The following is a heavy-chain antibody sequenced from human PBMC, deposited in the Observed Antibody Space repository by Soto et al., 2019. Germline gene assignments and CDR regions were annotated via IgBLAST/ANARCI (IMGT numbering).Heavy chain of an antibody. CDR2: MNPNSGNT. CDR1: GYTFTSYD. V-gene: IGHV1-8*01. CDR3: ARMVKGSYYDFWSGYYAFDI. Sequence: ASVKVSCKASGYTFTSYDINWVRQATGQGLEWMGWMNPNSGNTGYAQKFQGRVTMTRNTSTSTAYMELSSLRSEDTAVYYCARMVKGSYYDFWSGYYAFDIWGQGTMVTVSS. J-gene: IGHJ3*02. D-gene: IGHD3-3*01.